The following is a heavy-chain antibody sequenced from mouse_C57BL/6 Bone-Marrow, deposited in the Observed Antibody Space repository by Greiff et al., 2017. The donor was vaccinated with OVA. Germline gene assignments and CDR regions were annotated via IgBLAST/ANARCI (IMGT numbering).Heavy chain of an antibody. CDR1: GYTFTSYW. CDR2: IYPGSGST. Sequence: QVQLQQPGAELVKPGASVKMSCKASGYTFTSYWITWVKQRPGQGLEWIGEIYPGSGSTNYNEKFKSKATMTVDTSSSTAYMQLSSLTSEDSAVYYCARRNEGPHYYAMDYWGQGTSVTVSS. CDR3: ARRNEGPHYYAMDY. J-gene: IGHJ4*01. V-gene: IGHV1-55*01.